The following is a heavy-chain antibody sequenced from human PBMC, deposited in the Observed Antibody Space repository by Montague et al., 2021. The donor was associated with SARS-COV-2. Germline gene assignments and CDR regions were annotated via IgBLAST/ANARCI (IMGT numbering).Heavy chain of an antibody. CDR3: ARESGSPTYYFYYGVDV. J-gene: IGHJ6*02. D-gene: IGHD1-26*01. Sequence: TLSLTCTVSGGSISSGNYYWSWVQQPAGKGLEWIGHIYTSGSTNYNPSLKSRVTISVHTSNNQFSLKLSSVTAADTAVYYCARESGSPTYYFYYGVDVWGQGTTVTVSS. V-gene: IGHV4-61*09. CDR1: GGSISSGNYY. CDR2: IYTSGST.